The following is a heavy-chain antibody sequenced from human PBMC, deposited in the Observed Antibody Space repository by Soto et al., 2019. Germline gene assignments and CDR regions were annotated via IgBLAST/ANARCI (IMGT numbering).Heavy chain of an antibody. CDR2: IIPTVGMA. V-gene: IGHV1-69*02. CDR3: ASRVLGYSSSWRTFDI. CDR1: GGTFSSNI. Sequence: QVQLVQSGAEVKKPGSSVKVSCTASGGTFSSNIISWVRQAPGQGLEWMGRIIPTVGMANYAQKFQGRVTISADKFTNTAYMELSSLRSEDSAVFFCASRVLGYSSSWRTFDIWGQGTMVIVSS. D-gene: IGHD6-13*01. J-gene: IGHJ3*02.